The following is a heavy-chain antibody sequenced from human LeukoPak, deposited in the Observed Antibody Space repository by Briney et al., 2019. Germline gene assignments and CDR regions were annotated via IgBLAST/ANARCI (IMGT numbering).Heavy chain of an antibody. D-gene: IGHD3-10*01. V-gene: IGHV4-39*07. CDR1: GGSISSSSYY. Sequence: SQTLSLTCTVSGGSISSSSYYWGWIRQPPGKGLEWIGSIYYSGSTYYNPSLKSRVTISVDTSKNQFSLKLSSVTAADTAVYYCAREGPVVYPFRELLGNWFDPWGQGTLVTVSS. CDR2: IYYSGST. J-gene: IGHJ5*02. CDR3: AREGPVVYPFRELLGNWFDP.